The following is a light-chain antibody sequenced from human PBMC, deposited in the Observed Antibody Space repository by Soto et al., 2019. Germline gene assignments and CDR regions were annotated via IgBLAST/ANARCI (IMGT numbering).Light chain of an antibody. CDR1: QGISNY. CDR2: AAS. J-gene: IGKJ1*01. V-gene: IGKV1-27*01. CDR3: QKYNSALTWT. Sequence: DIQMTQSPSSLSASVGDRVTITCRASQGISNYLAWYQQKPGKVPKLLIYAASTLQSGVPSRFSGSGSGTDLTLTISSLQPEDVATYYCQKYNSALTWTVGQGPKV.